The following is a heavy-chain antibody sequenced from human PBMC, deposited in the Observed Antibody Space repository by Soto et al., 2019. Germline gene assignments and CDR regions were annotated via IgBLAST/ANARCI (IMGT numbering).Heavy chain of an antibody. CDR1: GFTVSSNY. V-gene: IGHV3-53*01. CDR3: AREQQLVDGNAFDI. J-gene: IGHJ3*02. D-gene: IGHD6-6*01. Sequence: GGSLRLSCAASGFTVSSNYMSWVRQAPGKGLEWVSVIYSGGSTYYADSVKGRFTISRDNSKNTLYLQMNSLRAEDTAVYYCAREQQLVDGNAFDIWGQGTMVTVSS. CDR2: IYSGGST.